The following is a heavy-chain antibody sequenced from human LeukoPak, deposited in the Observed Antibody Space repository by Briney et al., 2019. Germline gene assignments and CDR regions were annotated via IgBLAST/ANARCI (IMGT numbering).Heavy chain of an antibody. CDR1: GFTFSDYY. J-gene: IGHJ4*02. CDR3: ARAKRYSYVDY. D-gene: IGHD5-18*01. CDR2: ISSSSYT. Sequence: RGSLRLSCAASGFTFSDYYMSWIRQAPGKGLEWVSYISSSSYTNYADSVKGRFTISRDNAKNSLYLQMNSLRAEDTAVYYCARAKRYSYVDYWGQGTLVTVSS. V-gene: IGHV3-11*05.